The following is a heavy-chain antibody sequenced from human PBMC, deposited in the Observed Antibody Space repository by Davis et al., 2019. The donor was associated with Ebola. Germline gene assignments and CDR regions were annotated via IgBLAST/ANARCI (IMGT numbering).Heavy chain of an antibody. D-gene: IGHD3-3*01. V-gene: IGHV1-2*02. CDR3: ARDSYYDFWSGYYSNAFDI. J-gene: IGHJ3*02. Sequence: ASVKVSCKASGYTFTGYYMHWVRQAPGQGLEWMGWINPNSGGTNYAQKFQGRVTMTRDTSISTAYMELSRLRSDDTAVYYCARDSYYDFWSGYYSNAFDIWGQGTMVTVSS. CDR1: GYTFTGYY. CDR2: INPNSGGT.